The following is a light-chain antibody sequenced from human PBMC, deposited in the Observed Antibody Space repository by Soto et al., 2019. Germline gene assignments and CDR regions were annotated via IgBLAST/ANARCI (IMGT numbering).Light chain of an antibody. CDR1: SKDAGGYNY. J-gene: IGLJ1*01. V-gene: IGLV2-14*01. CDR3: SSYTSSSTPYV. Sequence: ALPQPASVSGPPAQSITISCTGTSKDAGGYNYVSWYKQHPVKPPQLMIYEVTSRPSGDSNFFSGSKSGNTAPLTISGLQAEDEADYYCSSYTSSSTPYVFGTGTKVTVL. CDR2: EVT.